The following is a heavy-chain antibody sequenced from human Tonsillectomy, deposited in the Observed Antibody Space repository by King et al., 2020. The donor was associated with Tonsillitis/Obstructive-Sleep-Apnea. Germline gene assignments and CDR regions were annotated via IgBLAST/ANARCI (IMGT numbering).Heavy chain of an antibody. CDR1: GGSIITYF. D-gene: IGHD3-10*01. J-gene: IGHJ4*02. Sequence: QLQESGPGLVKPSETLSLTCTVSGGSIITYFWNWIRQPPGAGREWIGYIYDIVSTNYNPSLQSRVTISVDTSKNKFSLKLRSVTAADTAVYYCARDVLMGRGIIGFDSWGQGTLVTVSS. CDR3: ARDVLMGRGIIGFDS. CDR2: IYDIVST. V-gene: IGHV4-59*01.